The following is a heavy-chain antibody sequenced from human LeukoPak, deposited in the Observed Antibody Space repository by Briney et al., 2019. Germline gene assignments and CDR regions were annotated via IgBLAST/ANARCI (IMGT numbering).Heavy chain of an antibody. CDR1: GGSISSNSYY. CDR3: ASTYYYGSGSYLNWFDP. CDR2: MYYSGST. V-gene: IGHV4-39*07. J-gene: IGHJ5*02. D-gene: IGHD3-10*01. Sequence: SETLSLTCTVSGGSISSNSYYWGWIRQPPGKGLEWIGSMYYSGSTYYNPSLKRRVTISVDTYKNQFSLKLSSVTAADTAVYYCASTYYYGSGSYLNWFDPWGQGTLVTVSS.